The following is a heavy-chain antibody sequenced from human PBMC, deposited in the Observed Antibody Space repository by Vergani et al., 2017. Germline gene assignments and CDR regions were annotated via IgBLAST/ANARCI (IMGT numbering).Heavy chain of an antibody. CDR3: ASHNWNYDRWFDP. Sequence: QVQLVQSGAEVKKPGSSVKVSCKASGGTFSSYAISWVRQAPGQGLEWMGGIIPIFGTANYAQKFQGRVTITADESTSTAYMELSSLRSDDTAVYYGASHNWNYDRWFDPWGQGTLVTVSS. CDR2: IIPIFGTA. J-gene: IGHJ5*02. D-gene: IGHD1-7*01. CDR1: GGTFSSYA. V-gene: IGHV1-69*01.